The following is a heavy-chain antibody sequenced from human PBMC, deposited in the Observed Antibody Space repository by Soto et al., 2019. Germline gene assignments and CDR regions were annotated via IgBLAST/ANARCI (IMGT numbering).Heavy chain of an antibody. D-gene: IGHD4-17*01. CDR3: ARDILVTTAFDY. CDR1: GFTFSSYS. Sequence: EVQLVESGGGLVKPGGSLRLSCAASGFTFSSYSMNWVRQAPGKGLEWVSSISSSSSYIYYADSVKGRFTISRDNAKNALYMQMISLRADDTAVYDCARDILVTTAFDYWGQGTLVTVSS. V-gene: IGHV3-21*01. CDR2: ISSSSSYI. J-gene: IGHJ4*02.